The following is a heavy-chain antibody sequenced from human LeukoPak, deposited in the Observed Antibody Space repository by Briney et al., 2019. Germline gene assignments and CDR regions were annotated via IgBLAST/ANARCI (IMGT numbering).Heavy chain of an antibody. Sequence: GGSLRLSCAASGYTFSHYSVNWVRQAPGKGLEWVSSISMDGDYIYYADSVKGRFTISRDNTKSSLYLQMNSLRAEDTAVYYCVSGNDPDSTWENYRLDAFDIWGQGKTAIVSS. CDR2: ISMDGDYI. J-gene: IGHJ3*02. D-gene: IGHD3-16*02. CDR1: GYTFSHYS. V-gene: IGHV3-21*01. CDR3: VSGNDPDSTWENYRLDAFDI.